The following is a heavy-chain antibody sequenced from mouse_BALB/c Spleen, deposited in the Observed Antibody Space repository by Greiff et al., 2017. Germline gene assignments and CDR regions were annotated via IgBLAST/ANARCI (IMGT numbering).Heavy chain of an antibody. V-gene: IGHV2-2*02. CDR2: IWSGGST. CDR1: GFSLTSYG. D-gene: IGHD2-4*01. Sequence: VQRVESGPGLVQPSQSLSITCTVSGFSLTSYGVHWVRQSPGKGLEWLGVIWSGGSTDYNAAFISRLSISKDNSKSQVFFKMNSLQANDTAIYYCARKKTMITTGAMDYWGQGTSVTVSS. CDR3: ARKKTMITTGAMDY. J-gene: IGHJ4*01.